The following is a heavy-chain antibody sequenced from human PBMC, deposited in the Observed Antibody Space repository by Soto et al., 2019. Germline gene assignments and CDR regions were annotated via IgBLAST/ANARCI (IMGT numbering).Heavy chain of an antibody. D-gene: IGHD6-19*01. J-gene: IGHJ6*02. CDR1: SGSISSYY. CDR2: IYYSGST. V-gene: IGHV4-59*07. CDR3: ARQKDSSGWYGMDV. Sequence: SDTLSITLTVSSGSISSYYCSWIRPPPGKGLEWIGYIYYSGSTNNNPSLKSRVTISVDTSKNQFSLKLSSVTAADTAVYYCARQKDSSGWYGMDVWGQGTTVTVSS.